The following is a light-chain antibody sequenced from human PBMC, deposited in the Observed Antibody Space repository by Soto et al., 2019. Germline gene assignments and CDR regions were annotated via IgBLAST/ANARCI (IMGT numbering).Light chain of an antibody. J-gene: IGKJ5*01. CDR2: DAS. CDR3: QVRTNWSIA. V-gene: IGKV3-11*01. CDR1: QSVSSY. Sequence: EFVLTQSPGTLSLSPWEMATLSCRASQSVSSYLAWYQQKPGQAPRLLIYDASNRATGIPARFSGTGSGTDFTLTINNLEPEDFAVYYCQVRTNWSIAFGRGTRLEIK.